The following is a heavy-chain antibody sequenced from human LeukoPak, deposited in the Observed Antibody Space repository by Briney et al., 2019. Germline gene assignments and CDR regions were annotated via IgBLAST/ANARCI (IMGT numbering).Heavy chain of an antibody. Sequence: SGGTLRLSCAASGFSFSSYSMNWVRQAPGKGLEWVSCISSGNIYIYYADSVKGRFTISRENAKNSLFLQMNSLRAEDTAVYYCARDWNSMGYYYHMDVWGKGTTVTVSS. V-gene: IGHV3-21*01. CDR3: ARDWNSMGYYYHMDV. CDR2: ISSGNIYI. CDR1: GFSFSSYS. D-gene: IGHD2/OR15-2a*01. J-gene: IGHJ6*03.